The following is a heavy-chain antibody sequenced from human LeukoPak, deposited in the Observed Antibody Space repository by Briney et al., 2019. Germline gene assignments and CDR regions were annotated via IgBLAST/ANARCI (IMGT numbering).Heavy chain of an antibody. V-gene: IGHV4-34*01. J-gene: IGHJ6*02. CDR2: INHSGST. CDR3: ARVVVVPAAILPYYYGMDV. CDR1: GGSFSGYY. D-gene: IGHD2-2*02. Sequence: SGTLSLTCAVYGGSFSGYYWSWIRQPPGKGLEWIGEINHSGSTNYNPSLKSRVTISVDTSKNQFSLKLSSVTAADTAVYYCARVVVVPAAILPYYYGMDVWGQGTTVTVSS.